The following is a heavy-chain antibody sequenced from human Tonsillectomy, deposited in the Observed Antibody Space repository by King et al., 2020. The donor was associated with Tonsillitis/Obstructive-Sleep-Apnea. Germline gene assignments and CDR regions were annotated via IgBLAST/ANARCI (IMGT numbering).Heavy chain of an antibody. CDR3: ATRYSGRKSYLVDY. CDR2: IYYSGST. Sequence: VQLQESGPGLVKPSQTLSLTCTVSGGSISSGGYYWSWIRQHPGQGLEWIGYIYYSGSTYYNPSLKSRVTISVDTSKNQFSLKLSSVTAADTAVYYCATRYSGRKSYLVDYWGQGTLVTVSS. D-gene: IGHD1-26*01. J-gene: IGHJ4*02. V-gene: IGHV4-31*03. CDR1: GGSISSGGYY.